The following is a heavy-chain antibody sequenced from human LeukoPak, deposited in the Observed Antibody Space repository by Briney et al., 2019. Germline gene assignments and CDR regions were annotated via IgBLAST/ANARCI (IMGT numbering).Heavy chain of an antibody. J-gene: IGHJ4*02. D-gene: IGHD3-16*02. V-gene: IGHV1-18*01. CDR2: ISAYNGNT. CDR1: GYTFTSYG. Sequence: ASVRVSCKASGYTFTSYGISWVRQAPGQGLEWMGWISAYNGNTNYAQKLQGRVTMTTDTSTSTAYMELRSLRSDDTAVYYCAREAITFGGVIVIAPDYWGQGTLVTVSS. CDR3: AREAITFGGVIVIAPDY.